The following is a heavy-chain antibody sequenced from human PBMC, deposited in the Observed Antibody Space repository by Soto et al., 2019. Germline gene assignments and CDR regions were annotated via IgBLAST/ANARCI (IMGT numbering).Heavy chain of an antibody. J-gene: IGHJ6*02. CDR2: ISDDGSNK. CDR1: GFIFSTYG. D-gene: IGHD4-17*01. Sequence: GGSLRLSCGASGFIFSTYGIHWVRQAPGKGLEWVAVISDDGSNKYYADSVKGRFTISRDNSRNTLYLQMNSLRAEDTAVYYCSRCRADYYYYYGMHVWGQGATVTVSS. V-gene: IGHV3-30*03. CDR3: SRCRADYYYYYGMHV.